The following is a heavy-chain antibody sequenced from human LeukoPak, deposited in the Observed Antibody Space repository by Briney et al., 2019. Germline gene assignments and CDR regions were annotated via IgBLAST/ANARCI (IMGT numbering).Heavy chain of an antibody. CDR1: GFTFSSYS. CDR2: ISSSSSYI. D-gene: IGHD6-13*01. CDR3: ARDHLYSSGWSPYFDY. J-gene: IGHJ4*02. Sequence: GGSLRLSCAASGFTFSSYSMNWVRQAPGKGLEWVSSISSSSSYIYYADSVKGRFTISRDNAKNSLYLQMNSLRAEDTVVYYCARDHLYSSGWSPYFDYWGQGTLVTVSS. V-gene: IGHV3-21*01.